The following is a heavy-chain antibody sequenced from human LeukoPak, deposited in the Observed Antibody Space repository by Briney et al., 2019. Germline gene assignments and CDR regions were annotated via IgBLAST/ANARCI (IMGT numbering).Heavy chain of an antibody. CDR1: GYSFISYW. V-gene: IGHV5-51*01. Sequence: GESLKISCKGSGYSFISYWIGWVRQMPGKGLEWMGIIYPDDSDTRYSPSFQGRVTISADKSISTAYLQWSSLKASDTAMYYCARGGIDSVMLTTERFDYWGQGTLVTVSS. CDR2: IYPDDSDT. CDR3: ARGGIDSVMLTTERFDY. D-gene: IGHD3-16*01. J-gene: IGHJ4*02.